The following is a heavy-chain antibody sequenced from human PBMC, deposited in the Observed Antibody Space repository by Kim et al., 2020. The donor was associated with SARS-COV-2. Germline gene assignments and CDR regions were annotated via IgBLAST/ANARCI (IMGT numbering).Heavy chain of an antibody. J-gene: IGHJ3*02. CDR3: ARVRITMIVVVSAFDI. V-gene: IGHV4-31*03. D-gene: IGHD3-22*01. CDR2: IYYSGST. CDR1: GGSISSGGYY. Sequence: SETLSLTCTVSGGSISSGGYYWSWIRQHPGKGLEWIGYIYYSGSTNYNPSLKSRVTISVDTSKNQFSLKLSSVTAADTAVYYCARVRITMIVVVSAFDIWGQGTMVTVSS.